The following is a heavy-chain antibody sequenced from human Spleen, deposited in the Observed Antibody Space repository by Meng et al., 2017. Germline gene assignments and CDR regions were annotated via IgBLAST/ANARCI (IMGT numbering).Heavy chain of an antibody. J-gene: IGHJ4*01. CDR3: AKVLGWGSSPDY. D-gene: IGHD2-21*01. CDR1: GYTFTAYY. V-gene: IGHV1-2*06. CDR2: INPNSGGT. Sequence: QMQLVQSGSELNKPGASVKVSCKASGYTFTAYYIHWVRQAPGQGLELMGRINPNSGGTNFAQKFQGRVIMTRDTSISTAYMELSSLGFDDTAVYYCAKVLGWGSSPDYWGHGILVTVSS.